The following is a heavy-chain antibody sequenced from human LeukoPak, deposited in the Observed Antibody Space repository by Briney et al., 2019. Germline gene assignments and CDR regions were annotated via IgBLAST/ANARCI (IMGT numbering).Heavy chain of an antibody. CDR2: IIPIFGTA. V-gene: IGHV1-69*05. D-gene: IGHD5-24*01. J-gene: IGHJ4*02. Sequence: ASVKVSCKASGGTFSSYAISWVRQAPGQGLEWMGGIIPIFGTANYAQKFQGRVTITTDESTSTAYMELSSLRSEDTAVYYCARATATIVTPSQLDYWGQGTLVTVSS. CDR3: ARATATIVTPSQLDY. CDR1: GGTFSSYA.